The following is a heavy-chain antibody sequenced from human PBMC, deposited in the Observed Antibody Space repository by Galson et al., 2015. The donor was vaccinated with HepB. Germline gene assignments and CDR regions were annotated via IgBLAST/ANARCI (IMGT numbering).Heavy chain of an antibody. CDR3: ARSYSSGWYALDY. V-gene: IGHV3-11*06. Sequence: SLRLSCAASGFTFSDYYMSWIRQAPGKGLEWVSYISSSSSYTNYADSVKGRFTISRDNSKNTLYLQMNSLRAEDTAVYYCARSYSSGWYALDYWGQGTLVTVSS. CDR1: GFTFSDYY. J-gene: IGHJ4*02. CDR2: ISSSSSYT. D-gene: IGHD6-19*01.